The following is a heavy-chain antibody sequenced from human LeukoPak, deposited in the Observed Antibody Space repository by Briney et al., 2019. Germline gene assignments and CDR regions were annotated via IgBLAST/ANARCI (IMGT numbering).Heavy chain of an antibody. CDR2: IKQEGREK. Sequence: PGGSLRLACAASGFTFINYWMSWVRQAPGEWMEYVANIKQEGREKYYVDSVKGRFTISRDNAKSAVYLQMNSLRGEYTAVYYCARDQGIMFFDNWGQGTLVTVSS. J-gene: IGHJ4*02. CDR3: ARDQGIMFFDN. V-gene: IGHV3-7*01. CDR1: GFTFINYW. D-gene: IGHD2-21*01.